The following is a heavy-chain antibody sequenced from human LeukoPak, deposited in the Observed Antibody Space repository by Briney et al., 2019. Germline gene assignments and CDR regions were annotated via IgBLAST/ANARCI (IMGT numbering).Heavy chain of an antibody. CDR2: IKQDGSEK. D-gene: IGHD3-16*01. V-gene: IGHV3-7*01. Sequence: PGGSLRLSCAASGFTFSSYWMSWVRQAPGKGLEWVANIKQDGSEKYYVDSVKGRFTISRDNAKNSLYLQMNSLRAEDTAVYYCAREVMITFGGVYAFDIWGQGTMVTVSS. CDR3: AREVMITFGGVYAFDI. CDR1: GFTFSSYW. J-gene: IGHJ3*02.